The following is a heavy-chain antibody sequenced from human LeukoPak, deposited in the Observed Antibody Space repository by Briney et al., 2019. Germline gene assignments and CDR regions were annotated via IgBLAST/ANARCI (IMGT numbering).Heavy chain of an antibody. CDR3: ARDGSGYYSYFDY. CDR1: GGTFSSYA. V-gene: IGHV1-69*13. D-gene: IGHD3-22*01. Sequence: EASVKVSCKASGGTFSSYAISWVRQAPGQGLEWMGGIIPIFGTANYAQKFQGRVTITADESTSTAYMELSSLRSEDTAVYYCARDGSGYYSYFDYWGQGTLVTVSS. J-gene: IGHJ4*02. CDR2: IIPIFGTA.